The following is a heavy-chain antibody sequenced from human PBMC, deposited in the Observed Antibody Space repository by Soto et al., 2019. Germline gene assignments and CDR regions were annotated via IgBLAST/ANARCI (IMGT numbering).Heavy chain of an antibody. D-gene: IGHD2-15*01. V-gene: IGHV1-18*01. J-gene: IGHJ2*01. CDR3: ARCYCSVGSCYTCWHFDL. CDR1: GYSFNDYG. CDR2: IGPYEGVT. Sequence: QVPLEQSGAEVKKPGASVRVSCKASGYSFNDYGMSWVRQAPGQGLEWMGWIGPYEGVTNHAQTFQGRVTMTVDTYPTTADMELRSLRSDDTAIYYCARCYCSVGSCYTCWHFDLWGPGTLVTVTA.